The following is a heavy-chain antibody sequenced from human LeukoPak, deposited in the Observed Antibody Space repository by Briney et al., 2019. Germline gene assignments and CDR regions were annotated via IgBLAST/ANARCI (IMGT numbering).Heavy chain of an antibody. CDR1: GFTFSSYE. Sequence: GGSLRLSCAASGFTFSSYEMNWVRQAPGKGPEWLSYISSSGGTIYYADSVRGRFTISRDNAKSSLYLRMNSLRAEDTAIYYCARRYCSSTSCLIDYWGQGTLVTVSS. J-gene: IGHJ4*02. V-gene: IGHV3-48*03. D-gene: IGHD2-2*01. CDR2: ISSSGGTI. CDR3: ARRYCSSTSCLIDY.